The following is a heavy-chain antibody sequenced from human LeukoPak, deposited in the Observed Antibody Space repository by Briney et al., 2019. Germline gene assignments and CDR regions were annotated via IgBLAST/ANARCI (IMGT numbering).Heavy chain of an antibody. CDR1: GFTFSSYA. D-gene: IGHD1-26*01. CDR2: ISGSGGST. Sequence: GRSLRLSCAASGFTFSSYAMSWVRQAPGKGLEWVTAISGSGGSTYYADSVKGRFTISRDNSKNTLYLQMNSLRAEDTAVYYCARGSGSYHDAFDFWGQGTMVTVSS. J-gene: IGHJ3*01. V-gene: IGHV3-23*01. CDR3: ARGSGSYHDAFDF.